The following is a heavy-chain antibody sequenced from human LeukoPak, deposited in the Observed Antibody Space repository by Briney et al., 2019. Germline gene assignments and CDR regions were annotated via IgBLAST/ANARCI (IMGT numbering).Heavy chain of an antibody. D-gene: IGHD3-22*01. CDR3: ARVQREHYYDSSGYYADY. Sequence: SETLSLTCTVSGGSISSYYWSWIRQPPGKGLEWIGYIYYSGSTNYNPSLKSRVTIPVDTSKNQFSLKPSSVTAADTAVYYCARVQREHYYDSSGYYADYWGQGTLVTVSS. J-gene: IGHJ4*02. CDR1: GGSISSYY. V-gene: IGHV4-59*01. CDR2: IYYSGST.